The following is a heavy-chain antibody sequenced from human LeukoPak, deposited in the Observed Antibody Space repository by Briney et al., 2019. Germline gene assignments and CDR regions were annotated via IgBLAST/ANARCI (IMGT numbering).Heavy chain of an antibody. CDR1: GFTFSTYW. Sequence: GGSLRLSCAASGFTFSTYWMYWVRQAPGKGLEYVARINNDGSGTTYADSVKGRFTISRDKAKNTVYMQMNSLRPENTAMYYCARGGLDHAFDFWGQGAMVTVSS. CDR2: INNDGSGT. D-gene: IGHD3/OR15-3a*01. V-gene: IGHV3-74*01. CDR3: ARGGLDHAFDF. J-gene: IGHJ3*01.